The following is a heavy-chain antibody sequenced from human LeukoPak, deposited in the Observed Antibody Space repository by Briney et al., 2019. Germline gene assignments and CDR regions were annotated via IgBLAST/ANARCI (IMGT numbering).Heavy chain of an antibody. CDR2: IRYDGSNK. CDR1: GFTFSSYG. CDR3: AKDRPYSSGWRYFDY. Sequence: GGSLRLSCAASGFTFSSYGMHWVRQAPGKGLEWVAFIRYDGSNKYYADSVKGRFTISRDNSKNTLYLQMNSLRAEDTAVYYCAKDRPYSSGWRYFDYWGQGTLVTVSS. D-gene: IGHD6-19*01. V-gene: IGHV3-30*02. J-gene: IGHJ4*02.